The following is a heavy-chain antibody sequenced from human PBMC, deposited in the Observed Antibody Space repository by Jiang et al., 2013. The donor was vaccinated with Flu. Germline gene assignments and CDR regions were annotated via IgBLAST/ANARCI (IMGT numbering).Heavy chain of an antibody. Sequence: VQLLESGGGLVQPGGSLRLSCAASGFTFSNYAMSWVRQAPGKGLEWVSSISYSGDSTYYADSVKGRFTISRDNSKNTLYLQMNSLRAEDTAVYYCAKGSSYGDYEQYYWGQGTLVTVSS. V-gene: IGHV3-23*01. CDR2: ISYSGDST. CDR1: GFTFSNYA. CDR3: AKGSSYGDYEQYY. D-gene: IGHD4-17*01. J-gene: IGHJ4*02.